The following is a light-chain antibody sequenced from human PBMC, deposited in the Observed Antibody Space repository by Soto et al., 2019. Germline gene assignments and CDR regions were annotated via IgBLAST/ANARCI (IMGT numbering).Light chain of an antibody. CDR2: AAS. CDR3: QQSYSSPFA. Sequence: DIQMTHSPSSLSASVGDRVTITCRASQSISSYLNWYQQKPGKDPKLLIYAASSLQSGVPSRFSGSGSGTDITLTISSLQPEDGASYYCQQSYSSPFAFGPGTKVAI. V-gene: IGKV1-39*01. CDR1: QSISSY. J-gene: IGKJ3*01.